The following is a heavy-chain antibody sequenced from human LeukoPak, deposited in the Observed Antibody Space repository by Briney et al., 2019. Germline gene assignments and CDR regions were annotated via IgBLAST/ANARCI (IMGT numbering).Heavy chain of an antibody. V-gene: IGHV4-59*08. J-gene: IGHJ4*02. CDR1: GGSLSSYY. Sequence: NTSETLSLTCSVSGGSLSSYYWSWIRQPPGKGLEWIGYIYYSGSTNYNPALKSRVTISVDTSKNQFSLKLSSVTAADTAVYYCARFWLFSFDYWGQGTLVTVSS. CDR2: IYYSGST. CDR3: ARFWLFSFDY. D-gene: IGHD3-22*01.